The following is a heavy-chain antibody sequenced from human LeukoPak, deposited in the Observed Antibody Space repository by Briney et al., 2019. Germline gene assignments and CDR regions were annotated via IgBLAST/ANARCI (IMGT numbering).Heavy chain of an antibody. V-gene: IGHV3-23*01. CDR1: GFTFSNYA. CDR3: AKDVYSNFDY. D-gene: IGHD2-21*01. Sequence: GGSLRLSCAASGFTFSNYALSWVRQAPGKGLEWVSLISGSGGQKDYADSVKGRFTISRDNSRNTLNLQMNSLKAEDTAVYYCAKDVYSNFDYWGQGTLVTVSS. J-gene: IGHJ4*02. CDR2: ISGSGGQK.